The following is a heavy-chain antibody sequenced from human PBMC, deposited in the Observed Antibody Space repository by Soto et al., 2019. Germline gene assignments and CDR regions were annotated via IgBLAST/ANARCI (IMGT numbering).Heavy chain of an antibody. CDR1: GGPLISKNYY. D-gene: IGHD3-3*01. CDR3: ARDGLDFWSGYRSFDF. CDR2: IYYSGST. J-gene: IGHJ4*02. V-gene: IGHV4-30-4*02. Sequence: PTDTLSLTCTVPGGPLISKNYYSSWIRQPPRKGLEWIGYIYYSGSTYYNPSLKSRVTISIDTSKNQFSLKLTSVTAADTAVYYCARDGLDFWSGYRSFDFWGQGTLVTVSS.